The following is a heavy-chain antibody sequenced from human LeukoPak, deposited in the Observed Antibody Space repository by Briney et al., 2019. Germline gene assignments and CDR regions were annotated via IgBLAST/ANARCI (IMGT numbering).Heavy chain of an antibody. D-gene: IGHD5-12*01. CDR3: ARTIGGGYDYDY. J-gene: IGHJ4*02. V-gene: IGHV4-61*02. Sequence: SQTLSLTCTVSGGSISSGSYYWRWIRQPAGKGLEWIGRIYTSGSTNYNPSLKSRVTISVDTSKNQFSLKLSSVTAADTAVYYCARTIGGGYDYDYWGQGTLVTVSS. CDR1: GGSISSGSYY. CDR2: IYTSGST.